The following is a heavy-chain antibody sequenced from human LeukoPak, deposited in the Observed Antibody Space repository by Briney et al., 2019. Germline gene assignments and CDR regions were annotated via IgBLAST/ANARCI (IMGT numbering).Heavy chain of an antibody. Sequence: GGSLRLSCAASGFTFDDYAMHWVRQAPGKGLEWVGRIKSKTDGGTTDYAAPVKGRFTISRDDSKNTLYLQMNSLKTEDTAVYYCTPRPQPDFDYWGQGTLVTVSS. J-gene: IGHJ4*02. V-gene: IGHV3-15*01. CDR2: IKSKTDGGTT. D-gene: IGHD5-18*01. CDR1: GFTFDDYA. CDR3: TPRPQPDFDY.